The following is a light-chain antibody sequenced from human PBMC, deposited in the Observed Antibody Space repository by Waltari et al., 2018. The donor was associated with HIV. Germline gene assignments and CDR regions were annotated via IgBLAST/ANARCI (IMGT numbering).Light chain of an antibody. CDR2: DAS. Sequence: EIVMTQSPATLSVSQGERATLSCRASQSVRSNLAWYQQKPGQATILVIYDASTRATGIPARFSGSGSGTEFTLTISSLQSEDFAVYYCQQYNNWPPYTFGQGTKLEIK. CDR1: QSVRSN. J-gene: IGKJ2*01. CDR3: QQYNNWPPYT. V-gene: IGKV3-15*01.